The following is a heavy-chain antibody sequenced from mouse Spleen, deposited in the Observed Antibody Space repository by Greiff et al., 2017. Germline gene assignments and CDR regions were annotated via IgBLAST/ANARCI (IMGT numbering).Heavy chain of an antibody. CDR2: IYPGDGDT. D-gene: IGHD3-3*01. V-gene: IGHV1-82*01. CDR3: ARGGTGWYFDV. CDR1: GYAFSSSW. J-gene: IGHJ1*01. Sequence: QVQLQQPGTELVKPGASVKISCKASGYAFSSSWMNWVKQRPGKGLEWIGRIYPGDGDTNYNGKFKGKATLTADKSSSTAYMQLSSLTSEDSAVYFCARGGTGWYFDVWGAGTTVTVSS.